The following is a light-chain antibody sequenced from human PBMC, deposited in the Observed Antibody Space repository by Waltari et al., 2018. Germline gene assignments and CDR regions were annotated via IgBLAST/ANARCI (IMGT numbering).Light chain of an antibody. CDR1: SSNIGTIT. CDR3: AAWGDSLHGRWV. Sequence: QSVLTQPPSASGTPGQRVTISCSGHSSNIGTITVNWSQQVPGTAPKLLIFNNNQRPSGVPDRFSGSKSGTSASLAISGLQSEDEADYYCAAWGDSLHGRWVFGGGTKLTVL. CDR2: NNN. J-gene: IGLJ3*02. V-gene: IGLV1-44*01.